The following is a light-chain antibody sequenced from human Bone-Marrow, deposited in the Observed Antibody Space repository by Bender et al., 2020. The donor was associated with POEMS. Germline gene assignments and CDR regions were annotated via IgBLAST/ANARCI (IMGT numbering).Light chain of an antibody. V-gene: IGLV1-44*01. Sequence: QSVLTQPPSASGTPGQRVTISCSGSNSNIGTNAVNWYQQFPGTAPKLLIYRDNQRPSGVPDRFSGSKSGNTASLTVSGLQAESEAVYYCNSAADSNQIFGTGTSVAVL. J-gene: IGLJ1*01. CDR1: NSNIGTNA. CDR3: NSAADSNQI. CDR2: RDN.